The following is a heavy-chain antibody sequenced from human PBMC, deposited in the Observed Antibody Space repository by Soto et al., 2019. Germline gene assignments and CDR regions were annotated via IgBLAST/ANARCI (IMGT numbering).Heavy chain of an antibody. CDR3: ARDRGSTMTGDAFDV. J-gene: IGHJ3*01. Sequence: QVQLQESGPGLVKPSGTLSLTCTVSGASISAGHWWGWVRQSPGKGLEWIVEIYQTGSTDYNQSRKVRVFISVDNSKNQSSLNIRAVTAADTALYYCARDRGSTMTGDAFDVWGRGPVVTVSS. CDR2: IYQTGST. V-gene: IGHV4-4*02. D-gene: IGHD3-16*01. CDR1: GASISAGHW.